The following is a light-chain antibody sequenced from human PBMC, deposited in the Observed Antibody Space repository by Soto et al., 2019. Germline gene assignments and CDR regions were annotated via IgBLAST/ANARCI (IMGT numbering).Light chain of an antibody. CDR1: QGISSW. V-gene: IGKV1-9*01. J-gene: IGKJ5*01. Sequence: DIQMTPSPSTLSASVGDRVPITCRASQGISSWLAWYQQKPGKAPKLLIYAASTLQSGVPSRFSGSGSGTEFTLTISSLQPEDFATYYCQQLNSYPPSITFGQGTRLEIK. CDR3: QQLNSYPPSIT. CDR2: AAS.